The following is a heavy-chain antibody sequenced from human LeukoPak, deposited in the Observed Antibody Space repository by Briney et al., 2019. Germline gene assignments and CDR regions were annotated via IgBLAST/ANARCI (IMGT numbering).Heavy chain of an antibody. CDR3: ARESTSGLPAVGFDS. CDR2: GYYRRGTT. V-gene: IGHV4-38-2*02. J-gene: IGHJ4*02. Sequence: PSETLSLTCAVSGFSIGSDYYWGWIRPPPGEGLEWIGSGYYRRGTTFYSPSLKSRVTISLDTSQNQFSLKLTSVTAADTAVYYCARESTSGLPAVGFDSWGQGTLVTVSS. D-gene: IGHD3-10*01. CDR1: GFSIGSDYY.